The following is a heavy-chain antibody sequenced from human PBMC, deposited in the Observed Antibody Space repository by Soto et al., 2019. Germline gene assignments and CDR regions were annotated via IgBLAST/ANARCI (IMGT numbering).Heavy chain of an antibody. CDR1: PFTFIDCY. CDR2: ISSSASTI. V-gene: IGHV3-11*01. J-gene: IGHJ6*02. Sequence: GRSLRRSCAPSPFTFIDCYMTWIRQATGNGMQWVSYISSSASTIYYADSVKGRFTISRYNAKNSLYPQMNSLRAEDTAVYYCARVGGGGYRYDKDYYYYYGMDVWGQGATVTVSS. CDR3: ARVGGGGYRYDKDYYYYYGMDV. D-gene: IGHD5-18*01.